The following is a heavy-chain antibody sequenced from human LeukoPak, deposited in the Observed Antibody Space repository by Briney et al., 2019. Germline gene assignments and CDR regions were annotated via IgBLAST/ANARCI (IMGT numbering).Heavy chain of an antibody. CDR3: ARVSTSSSGYYFDY. Sequence: ASVKVSCKASGGTFSSYAISWVRQAPGQGLEWMGGIIPIFGTANYAQKFQGRVTITADESTTTAYMELSSLRCEDTAVYYCARVSTSSSGYYFDYWGQGTLVTVSS. CDR1: GGTFSSYA. D-gene: IGHD6-6*01. V-gene: IGHV1-69*01. J-gene: IGHJ4*02. CDR2: IIPIFGTA.